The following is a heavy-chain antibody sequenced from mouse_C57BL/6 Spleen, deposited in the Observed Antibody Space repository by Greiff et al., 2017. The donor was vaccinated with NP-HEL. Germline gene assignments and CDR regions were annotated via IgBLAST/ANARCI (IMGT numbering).Heavy chain of an antibody. V-gene: IGHV5-4*01. J-gene: IGHJ2*01. CDR1: GFTFSSYA. CDR2: ISDGGSYT. D-gene: IGHD2-3*01. CDR3: ARDYDGYNYFDY. Sequence: EVQWVESGGGLVKPGGSLKLSCAASGFTFSSYAMSWVRQTPEKRLEWVATISDGGSYTYYPDNVKGRFTISRDNAKNNLYLQMSHLKSEDTAMYYCARDYDGYNYFDYWGQGTTLTVSS.